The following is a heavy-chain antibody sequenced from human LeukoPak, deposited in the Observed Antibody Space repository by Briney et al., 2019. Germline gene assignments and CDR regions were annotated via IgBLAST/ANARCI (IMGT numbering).Heavy chain of an antibody. J-gene: IGHJ6*03. V-gene: IGHV3-23*01. D-gene: IGHD6-13*01. Sequence: PGGSLRLSCAASGFTFSSYAMSWVRQAPGKGLEWVSAISGSGGSTYYADSVKGRFTISRDNSKNTLYLQMNSLRAEDTAVYYCAKAEPIEQLVLYYYYYYMDVWGKGTTVTVSS. CDR2: ISGSGGST. CDR1: GFTFSSYA. CDR3: AKAEPIEQLVLYYYYYYMDV.